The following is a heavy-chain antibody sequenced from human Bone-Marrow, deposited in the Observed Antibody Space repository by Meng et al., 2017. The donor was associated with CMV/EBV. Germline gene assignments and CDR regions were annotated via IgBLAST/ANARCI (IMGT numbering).Heavy chain of an antibody. V-gene: IGHV3-30-3*01. D-gene: IGHD2-8*01. J-gene: IGHJ6*01. Sequence: GESLKISCAASGFTFSSYAMHWVRQAPGKGLEWVAVISYDGSNKYYADSVKGRFTISRDNSKNTLYLQRNSMRAEDTAVYYCARDRNGVDGRVVYYYYGMDVWGQGTTVTVSS. CDR3: ARDRNGVDGRVVYYYYGMDV. CDR2: ISYDGSNK. CDR1: GFTFSSYA.